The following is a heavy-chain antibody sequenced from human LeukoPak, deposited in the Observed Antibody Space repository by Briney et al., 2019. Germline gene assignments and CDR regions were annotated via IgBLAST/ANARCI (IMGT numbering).Heavy chain of an antibody. V-gene: IGHV3-11*01. CDR1: GFSFRDYY. CDR3: AKDRRYCSSTSCYYYYGMDV. J-gene: IGHJ6*02. CDR2: ISTSGIVI. D-gene: IGHD2-2*01. Sequence: PGGSLRLSCAASGFSFRDYYMNWIRQAPGKGLEWVSYISTSGIVIDYADSVQGRFTVSRDNSKNLLYLQMNSLRTEDTALYYCAKDRRYCSSTSCYYYYGMDVWGQGTTVTVSS.